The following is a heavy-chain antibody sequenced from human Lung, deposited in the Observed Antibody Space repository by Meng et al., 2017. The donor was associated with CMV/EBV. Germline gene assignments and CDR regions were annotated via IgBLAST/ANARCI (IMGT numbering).Heavy chain of an antibody. Sequence: ASVXVSXKASGYSFNTFEINWVRQATGQGLEWVGRMNPNGGDTGLAQRFQGRVTMTRDNARSTAYMDLRNLRREDTAMYYCVRGNIAGAGYHGSSAFDVWGQGXTVTVSS. CDR1: GYSFNTFE. D-gene: IGHD5-12*01. CDR2: MNPNGGDT. CDR3: VRGNIAGAGYHGSSAFDV. J-gene: IGHJ6*02. V-gene: IGHV1-8*01.